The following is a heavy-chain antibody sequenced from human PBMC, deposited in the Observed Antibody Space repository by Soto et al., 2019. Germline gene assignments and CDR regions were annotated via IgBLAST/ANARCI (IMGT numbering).Heavy chain of an antibody. Sequence: ASVKVSCKASGYTFTSYYMHWVRQAPGQGLEWMGIINPSGGSTSYAQKFRGRVTMTRDTSTSTVYMELSSLRSEDTAVYYCARQYGGHWYFDLWGRGTLVTVSS. V-gene: IGHV1-46*01. J-gene: IGHJ2*01. D-gene: IGHD4-17*01. CDR2: INPSGGST. CDR3: ARQYGGHWYFDL. CDR1: GYTFTSYY.